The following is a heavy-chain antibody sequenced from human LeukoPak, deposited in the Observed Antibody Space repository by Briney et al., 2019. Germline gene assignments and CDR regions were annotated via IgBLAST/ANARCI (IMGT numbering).Heavy chain of an antibody. CDR1: GFTVSSNY. J-gene: IGHJ4*02. V-gene: IGHV3-53*01. CDR2: IYSGGST. D-gene: IGHD3-3*01. Sequence: GGSLRLSCAASGFTVSSNYMSWVRQAPGKGLEWVSVIYSGGSTYYADSVKGRFTISRDNSKNTLYLQMNSLRAEDTAVYYCAKGPLEWATKTYFDYWGQGTLVTVSS. CDR3: AKGPLEWATKTYFDY.